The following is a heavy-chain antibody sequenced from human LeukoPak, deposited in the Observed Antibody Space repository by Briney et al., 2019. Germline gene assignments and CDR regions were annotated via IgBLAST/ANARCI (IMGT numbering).Heavy chain of an antibody. CDR2: INHSGST. J-gene: IGHJ5*02. CDR1: GGSISSYY. Sequence: PSETLSLTCTVSGGSISSYYWSWIRQPPGKGLEWIGEINHSGSTNYNPSLKSRVTISVDTSKNQFPLKLSSVTAADTAVYYCARVSLDYYGSGSYNRFDPWGQGTLVTVSS. V-gene: IGHV4-34*01. CDR3: ARVSLDYYGSGSYNRFDP. D-gene: IGHD3-10*01.